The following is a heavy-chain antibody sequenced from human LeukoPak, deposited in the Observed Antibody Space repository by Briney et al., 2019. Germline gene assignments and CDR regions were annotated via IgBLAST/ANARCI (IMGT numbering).Heavy chain of an antibody. CDR1: GFTFSSYE. Sequence: PGGSLRLSCAASGFTFSSYEMNWVRQAPGKGLEWVAVIWYDGSNKYYADSVKGRFTISRDNSKNTLYLQMNSLRAEDTAVYYCAKESSRDLDYWGQGTLVTVSS. CDR3: AKESSRDLDY. V-gene: IGHV3-33*06. J-gene: IGHJ4*02. CDR2: IWYDGSNK.